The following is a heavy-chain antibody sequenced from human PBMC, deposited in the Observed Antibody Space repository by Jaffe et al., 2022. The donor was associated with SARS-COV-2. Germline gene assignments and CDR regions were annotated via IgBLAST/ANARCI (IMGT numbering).Heavy chain of an antibody. V-gene: IGHV7-4-1*02. J-gene: IGHJ4*02. CDR1: GYTFTTYA. D-gene: IGHD3-10*01. Sequence: QVQLVQSGSELKKPGASVKVSCKASGYTFTTYAMNWVRQAPGQEQEWMGWINTKTGNPTYGQGFTGRFVFSLDTSVSTTYLQISSLKAEDTAVYYCARSPLEFGALSLDYWGLGTLVTVSS. CDR3: ARSPLEFGALSLDY. CDR2: INTKTGNP.